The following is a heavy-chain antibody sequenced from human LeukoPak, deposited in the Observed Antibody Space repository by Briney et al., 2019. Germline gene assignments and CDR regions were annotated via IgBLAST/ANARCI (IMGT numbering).Heavy chain of an antibody. CDR2: IYNSGST. CDR3: ARGEWDLLFDY. J-gene: IGHJ4*02. V-gene: IGHV4-59*01. CDR1: GGSISSYY. D-gene: IGHD1-26*01. Sequence: PSETLSLTCTVSGGSISSYYWSWIRQPPGKGLECIGYIYNSGSTNYNPSLKSRVTISVDTSKNQFSLKLSSVTAADTAVYYCARGEWDLLFDYWGQGTLVTVSS.